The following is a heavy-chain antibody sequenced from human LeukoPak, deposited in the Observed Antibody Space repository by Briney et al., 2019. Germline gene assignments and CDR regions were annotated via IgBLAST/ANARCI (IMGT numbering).Heavy chain of an antibody. CDR1: GGSISSYY. CDR2: IYTSGGT. D-gene: IGHD3-22*01. Sequence: PSESLSLTCTVSGGSISSYYRSWIRQPAGEGLEWIGRIYTSGGTNYNPSLKSRVTMSVDTSKNQFSLKLSSVTAEDTAVYYCARDRGSSGYYPGYFQHWGQGTLVTVSS. CDR3: ARDRGSSGYYPGYFQH. V-gene: IGHV4-4*07. J-gene: IGHJ1*01.